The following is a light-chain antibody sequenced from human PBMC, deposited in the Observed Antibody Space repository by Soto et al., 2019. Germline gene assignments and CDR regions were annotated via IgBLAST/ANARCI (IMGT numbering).Light chain of an antibody. J-gene: IGKJ2*01. CDR2: DAS. V-gene: IGKV1-5*01. CDR3: QQYKSYSYT. CDR1: ESISNW. Sequence: DIQMTQSPSILSASVGDRVAITCRASESISNWLAWYQQKPGKAPKVLIYDASRLQSGVPERFSGSGSGTECTLTINSLRADDIATYYCQQYKSYSYTFGPGTNLEI.